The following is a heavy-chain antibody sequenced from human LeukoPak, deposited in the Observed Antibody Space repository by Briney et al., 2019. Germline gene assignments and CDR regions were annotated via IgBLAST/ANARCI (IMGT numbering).Heavy chain of an antibody. Sequence: SETLSLTCAVSGGSISSGDYSWSWIRQPPGKGLAWIGYIYPSGSTYYNPSLKSRVTISVDRSKNQFSLKLTSVTAADTAVYYCARSGWDYYDSSGPRSWFDPWGQGTLVTVSS. V-gene: IGHV4-30-2*01. J-gene: IGHJ5*02. CDR1: GGSISSGDYS. CDR2: IYPSGST. CDR3: ARSGWDYYDSSGPRSWFDP. D-gene: IGHD3-22*01.